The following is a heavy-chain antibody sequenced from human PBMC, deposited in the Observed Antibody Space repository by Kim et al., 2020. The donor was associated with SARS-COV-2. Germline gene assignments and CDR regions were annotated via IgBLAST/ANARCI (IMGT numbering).Heavy chain of an antibody. D-gene: IGHD2-15*01. J-gene: IGHJ4*02. CDR2: IYYSGST. Sequence: SETLSLTCTVSGGSISSSSYYWGWIRQPPGKGLEWIGSIYYSGSTYYNPSLKSRVTISVDTSKNQFSLKLSSVTAADTAVYYCARFPWVAAIDYWGQGTLVTVSS. V-gene: IGHV4-39*01. CDR1: GGSISSSSYY. CDR3: ARFPWVAAIDY.